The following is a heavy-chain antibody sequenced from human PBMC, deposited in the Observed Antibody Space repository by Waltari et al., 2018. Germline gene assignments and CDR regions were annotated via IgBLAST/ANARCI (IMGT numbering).Heavy chain of an antibody. J-gene: IGHJ3*01. CDR1: GGSFSGYY. V-gene: IGHV4-34*01. Sequence: QVQLQQWGAGLLKPSETLSLTCAVYGGSFSGYYWSWIRQPPGKGLEWIGEINHSGSTNYNPSLKSRVTISVDTSKNQFSLKLSSVTAADTAVYYCAREITMVRGVSYWGQGTMVTVSS. CDR3: AREITMVRGVSY. CDR2: INHSGST. D-gene: IGHD3-10*01.